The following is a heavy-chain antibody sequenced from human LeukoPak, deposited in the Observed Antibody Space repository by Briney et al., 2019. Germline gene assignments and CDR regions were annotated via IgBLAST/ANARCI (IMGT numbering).Heavy chain of an antibody. CDR3: AREGNQYSSGWYAFDY. CDR1: GGTFSSYA. CDR2: IIPIFGTA. V-gene: IGHV1-69*05. Sequence: GASVKDSCKASGGTFSSYAISWVRQAPGQGLEWMGGIIPIFGTANYAQKFQGRVTITTDESTSTAYMELSSLRSEDTAVYYCAREGNQYSSGWYAFDYWGQGTLVTVSS. J-gene: IGHJ4*02. D-gene: IGHD6-19*01.